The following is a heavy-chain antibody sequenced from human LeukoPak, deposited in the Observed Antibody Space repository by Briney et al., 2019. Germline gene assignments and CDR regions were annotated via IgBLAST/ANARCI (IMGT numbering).Heavy chain of an antibody. CDR3: ARDFMGDVVVVAATLHGWFDP. V-gene: IGHV1-46*01. J-gene: IGHJ5*02. CDR1: GYTFTSYY. Sequence: ASVKVSCKASGYTFTSYYMHWVRQAPGQGLEWMGIINPSGGSTSYAQKFQGRVTMTRDTSTSTVYMELSSLRSEDTAVYYCARDFMGDVVVVAATLHGWFDPWGQGTLVTVSS. D-gene: IGHD2-15*01. CDR2: INPSGGST.